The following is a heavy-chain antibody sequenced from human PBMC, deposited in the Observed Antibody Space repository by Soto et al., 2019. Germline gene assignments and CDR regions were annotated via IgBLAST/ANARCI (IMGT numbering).Heavy chain of an antibody. CDR2: ISAYNGNT. D-gene: IGHD3-22*01. CDR1: GYTFTSYG. V-gene: IGHV1-18*04. Sequence: RASVKVSCKASGYTFTSYGISWVRQAPGQGLEWMGWISAYNGNTNYAQKLQGRVTMTTDTSTSTAYMELRSLRSDDTAVYYCARDPSRSNSGRGSITMIVVVMDWFDPWGQGTLVTVSS. CDR3: ARDPSRSNSGRGSITMIVVVMDWFDP. J-gene: IGHJ5*02.